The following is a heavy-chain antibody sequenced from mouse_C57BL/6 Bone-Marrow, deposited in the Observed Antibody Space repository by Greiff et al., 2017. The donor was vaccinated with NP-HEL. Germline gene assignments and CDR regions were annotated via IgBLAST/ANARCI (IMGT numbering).Heavy chain of an antibody. V-gene: IGHV1-52*01. CDR2: IDPSDSET. D-gene: IGHD1-1*01. Sequence: QVQLQQPGAELVRPGSSVKLSCKASGYTFTSYWMHWVKQRPIQGLEWIGNIDPSDSETHYNQKFKDKATLTVDKSSSTAYMQLSSLTSEDSAVYYCARSYYGSSKGNAMDYWGQGTSVAVSS. CDR3: ARSYYGSSKGNAMDY. J-gene: IGHJ4*01. CDR1: GYTFTSYW.